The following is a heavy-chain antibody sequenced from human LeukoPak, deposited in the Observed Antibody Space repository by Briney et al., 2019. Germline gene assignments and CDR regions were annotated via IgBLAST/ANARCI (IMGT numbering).Heavy chain of an antibody. CDR1: GFTFSNAW. CDR3: TTAGPYGYFDY. Sequence: PGGSLRLSCAASGFTFSNAWMSWVRQAPGKGLEGVGRIKSKTDGGTTDYAAPVKGRFTISRDDSKNTLYLQMNSLKTEDTAVYHCTTAGPYGYFDYWGQGTLVTVSS. V-gene: IGHV3-15*01. D-gene: IGHD3-16*01. CDR2: IKSKTDGGTT. J-gene: IGHJ4*02.